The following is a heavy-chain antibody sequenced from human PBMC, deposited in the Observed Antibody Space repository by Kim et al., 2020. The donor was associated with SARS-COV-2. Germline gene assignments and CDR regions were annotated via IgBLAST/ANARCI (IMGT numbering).Heavy chain of an antibody. Sequence: SETLSLTCTVAGGSISSYDWDWIRHPTGQEREWIGYIFYSGSTNYNPSLKSRVTIPVDTSKNQFSLKLSSVTAADTAVYYCARRGRGAVAGIWAFDIWGQGTMVTVSS. CDR3: ARRGRGAVAGIWAFDI. D-gene: IGHD6-19*01. CDR2: IFYSGST. V-gene: IGHV4-59*08. CDR1: GGSISSYD. J-gene: IGHJ3*02.